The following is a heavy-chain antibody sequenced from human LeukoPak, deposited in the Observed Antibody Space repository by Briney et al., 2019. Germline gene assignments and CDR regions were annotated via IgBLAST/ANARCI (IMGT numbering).Heavy chain of an antibody. J-gene: IGHJ4*02. CDR1: GYSFSTYW. V-gene: IGHV5-51*01. CDR3: ARLVGALWQPFDY. Sequence: GESLKISCKGSGYSFSTYWIAWVRQMPGKGLEWMGIIYPGDSDTRYSPSFQGQVTISADKSISTANLQWSSLEASDTAMYYCARLVGALWQPFDYWGQGTLVTVSS. D-gene: IGHD2-15*01. CDR2: IYPGDSDT.